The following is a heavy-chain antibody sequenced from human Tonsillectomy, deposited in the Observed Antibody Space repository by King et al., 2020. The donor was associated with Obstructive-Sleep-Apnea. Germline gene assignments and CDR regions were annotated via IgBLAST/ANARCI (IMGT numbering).Heavy chain of an antibody. CDR2: ISAYNGNT. CDR1: GYTFTSYG. J-gene: IGHJ4*02. CDR3: AGGTHPRYCSSTSCYEGYYFDY. D-gene: IGHD2-2*01. Sequence: VQLVESGAEVKKPGASVKVSCKASGYTFTSYGISWVRQAPGQGLEWMGWISAYNGNTNYAQKLQGRVTMTTDTSTSTAYMELRSLRSDDTAVYYCAGGTHPRYCSSTSCYEGYYFDYWGQGTLVTVSS. V-gene: IGHV1-18*01.